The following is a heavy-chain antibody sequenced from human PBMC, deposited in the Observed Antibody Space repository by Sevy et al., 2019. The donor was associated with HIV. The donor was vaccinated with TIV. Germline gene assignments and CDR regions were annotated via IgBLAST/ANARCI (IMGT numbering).Heavy chain of an antibody. CDR2: FNTRAGT. D-gene: IGHD6-13*01. CDR1: GDSFSGNY. V-gene: IGHV4-4*08. Sequence: SETLSLTCTVSGDSFSGNYWGWIRQPPGRGRGWIGFFNTRAGTNNNPSLKSRVTISVDPTKNQASLKVRSLTPADTAVYYCARGIAAPRGMDVWGQGTTVTVSS. J-gene: IGHJ6*02. CDR3: ARGIAAPRGMDV.